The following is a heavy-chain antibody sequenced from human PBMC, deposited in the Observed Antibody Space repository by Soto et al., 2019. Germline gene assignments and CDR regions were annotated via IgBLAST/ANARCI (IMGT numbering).Heavy chain of an antibody. CDR1: GYTLTELS. CDR2: FDPEDGET. J-gene: IGHJ6*02. D-gene: IGHD3-16*01. Sequence: GASVKVSCKVSGYTLTELSMHWVRQAPGKGLEWMGGFDPEDGETIYAQKFQGRVTMTEDTSTDTAYMELSSLRSEDTAVYYCATEVLRLGEFPTNYYYYYGMDVWGQGTTVTVSS. CDR3: ATEVLRLGEFPTNYYYYYGMDV. V-gene: IGHV1-24*01.